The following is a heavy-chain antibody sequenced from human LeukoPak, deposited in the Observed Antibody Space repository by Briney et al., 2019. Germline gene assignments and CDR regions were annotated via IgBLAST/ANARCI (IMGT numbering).Heavy chain of an antibody. D-gene: IGHD3-16*01. CDR2: MYTGGTT. V-gene: IGHV3-53*01. CDR3: AKDEATSGGGLAS. Sequence: PGGSLLLSCSASGFSVIATHMSWVCQAPGKGLEWVSAMYTGGTTYYADSVKGRFTIYRDNSKNTLYLQMNSLRAEDTAVYYCAKDEATSGGGLASWGQGTLVSVSS. CDR1: GFSVIATH. J-gene: IGHJ4*02.